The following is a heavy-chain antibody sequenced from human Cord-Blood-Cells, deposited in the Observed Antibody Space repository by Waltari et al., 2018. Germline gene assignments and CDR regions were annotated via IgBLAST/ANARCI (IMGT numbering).Heavy chain of an antibody. CDR2: IIPIFGTA. CDR3: AAPRTPRYSGSYYYYGMDV. Sequence: QVQLVQSGAEVKKPGSSVTVSCKASGGTFRSYAISWVRKAPAQGLEWMGGIIPIFGTANYAQKFQGRVTITADESTSTAYMELSSLRSEDTAVYYCAAPRTPRYSGSYYYYGMDVWGQGTTVTVSS. CDR1: GGTFRSYA. J-gene: IGHJ6*02. D-gene: IGHD1-26*01. V-gene: IGHV1-69*01.